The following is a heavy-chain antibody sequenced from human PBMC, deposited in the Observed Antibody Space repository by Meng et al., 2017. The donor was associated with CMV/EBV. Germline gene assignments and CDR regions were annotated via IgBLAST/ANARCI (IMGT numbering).Heavy chain of an antibody. CDR1: GYTFTGYY. D-gene: IGHD2-21*01. CDR2: INPNSGGT. CDR3: ARVQMVYAGAYCGGDCYPRGDAFDI. J-gene: IGHJ3*02. V-gene: IGHV1-2*02. Sequence: ASVKVSCKASGYTFTGYYMHWVRQAPGQGLEWMGWINPNSGGTNYAKKFQGRVTMTRDTSISTAYMELSRLRSDDTAVYYCARVQMVYAGAYCGGDCYPRGDAFDIWGQGTMVTVSS.